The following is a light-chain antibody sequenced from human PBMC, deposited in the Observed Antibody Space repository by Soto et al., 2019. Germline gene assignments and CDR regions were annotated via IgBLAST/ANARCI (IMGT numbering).Light chain of an antibody. CDR1: QGISSY. CDR3: QQLNSYPIT. CDR2: AAS. V-gene: IGKV1-9*01. Sequence: DIQLTQSPSFLSASVGDRVTITFGASQGISSYLAWYQQKPGKAPKLLIYAASTLQSGVPSRFSGSGSGTEFTLTISRLQPEDLATYYCQQLNSYPITFGQGTRLEIK. J-gene: IGKJ5*01.